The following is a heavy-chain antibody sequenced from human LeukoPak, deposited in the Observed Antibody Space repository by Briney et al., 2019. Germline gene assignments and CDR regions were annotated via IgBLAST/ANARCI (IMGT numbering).Heavy chain of an antibody. CDR1: GFTFSIYS. Sequence: GGSLRLSCAASGFTFSIYSMNWVRQAPGKGLEWASYISSSSSTRYYADSVKGRFTISRDNAKNSLYLQMNSLRDDDTAVYYCARDRGSDYWGQGTLVTVSS. D-gene: IGHD3-16*01. CDR3: ARDRGSDY. CDR2: ISSSSSTR. J-gene: IGHJ4*02. V-gene: IGHV3-48*02.